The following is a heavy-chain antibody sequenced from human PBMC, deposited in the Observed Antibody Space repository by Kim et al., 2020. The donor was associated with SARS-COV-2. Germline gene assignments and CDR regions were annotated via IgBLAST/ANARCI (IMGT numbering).Heavy chain of an antibody. D-gene: IGHD6-19*01. CDR1: GYTLTELS. CDR2: FDPEDGET. V-gene: IGHV1-24*01. CDR3: ATDSSGWWYFDL. J-gene: IGHJ2*01. Sequence: ASVKVSCKVSGYTLTELSMHWVRQAPGKGLEWMGGFDPEDGETIYAQKFQGRVTMTEDTSTDTAYMELSSLRSEDTAVYYCATDSSGWWYFDLWGRGTLVTVSS.